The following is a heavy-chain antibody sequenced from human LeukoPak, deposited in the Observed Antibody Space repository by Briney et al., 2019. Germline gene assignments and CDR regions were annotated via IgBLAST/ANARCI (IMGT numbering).Heavy chain of an antibody. CDR1: GYTFTNYG. Sequence: ASVKVSCKASGYTFTNYGISWVRQTPGQGLEWMGWISTNSDIRTYAQTLQGRFTMTTDTATTTAYMELNNLTFDDTAVYYCARDWDAMNNCFDPWGQGTPVNVSS. CDR3: ARDWDAMNNCFDP. J-gene: IGHJ5*02. D-gene: IGHD1-26*01. CDR2: ISTNSDIR. V-gene: IGHV1-18*01.